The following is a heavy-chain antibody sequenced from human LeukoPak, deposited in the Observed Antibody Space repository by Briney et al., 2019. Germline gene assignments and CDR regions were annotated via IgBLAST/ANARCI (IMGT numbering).Heavy chain of an antibody. V-gene: IGHV3-30-3*01. CDR2: ISYDGSNK. CDR3: ARAIIGYSYAPDY. Sequence: GRSLRLSCAASGFTFSSYAMHWVRQAPGKGLEWVAVISYDGSNKYYADSVKGRFTISRDNSKNTLYLQMNSLRAEDTAVYYCARAIIGYSYAPDYWGQGTLVTVSS. D-gene: IGHD5-18*01. J-gene: IGHJ4*02. CDR1: GFTFSSYA.